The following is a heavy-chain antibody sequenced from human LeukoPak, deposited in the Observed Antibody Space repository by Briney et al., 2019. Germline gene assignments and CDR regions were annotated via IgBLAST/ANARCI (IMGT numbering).Heavy chain of an antibody. Sequence: SEPLSLTCTVSGGSISSYYWSWIRQPPGKGLEWIGYIYYSGSTNYNPSLKSRVSISIDTSKNQFSLKLSSVTAADTAVYYCARQNVKVGAPPFDFWGQGTLVTVSS. CDR1: GGSISSYY. CDR2: IYYSGST. D-gene: IGHD1-26*01. CDR3: ARQNVKVGAPPFDF. V-gene: IGHV4-59*08. J-gene: IGHJ4*02.